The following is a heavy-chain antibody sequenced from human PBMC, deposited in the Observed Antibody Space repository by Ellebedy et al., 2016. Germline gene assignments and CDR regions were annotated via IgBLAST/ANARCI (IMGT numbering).Heavy chain of an antibody. J-gene: IGHJ4*02. Sequence: GGSLRLXXAASGFTFNNYAMNWVRQAPGKGLEWVTVISGTGGSKYYADSVKGRFSISRDNSKNTVYLQMNRLRAEDTAVYYCRQGHYANYWGQGTLVTVSS. CDR3: RQGHYANY. CDR1: GFTFNNYA. D-gene: IGHD4-17*01. CDR2: ISGTGGSK. V-gene: IGHV3-23*01.